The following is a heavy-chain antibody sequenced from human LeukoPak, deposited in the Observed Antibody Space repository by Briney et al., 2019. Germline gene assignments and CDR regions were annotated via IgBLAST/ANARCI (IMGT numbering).Heavy chain of an antibody. Sequence: ASVKVSCKASGYTFNDYYVAWVRQAPGQGLEWMGWIHPNSGGTKYAQKFQGRVTMTSDTSISTVYMDLNRLTSDDTAVYYCARAPPSGNSISSYRRHFDHWGRGTLVTVSS. J-gene: IGHJ4*02. CDR2: IHPNSGGT. D-gene: IGHD2-2*01. V-gene: IGHV1-2*02. CDR1: GYTFNDYY. CDR3: ARAPPSGNSISSYRRHFDH.